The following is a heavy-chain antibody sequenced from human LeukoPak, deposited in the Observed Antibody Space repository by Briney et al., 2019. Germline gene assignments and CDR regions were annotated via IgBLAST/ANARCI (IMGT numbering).Heavy chain of an antibody. J-gene: IGHJ6*02. Sequence: GGSLRLSCAASGFTFSSYAMSWVRQAPGKGLEWVSGISGSGGSTYYADSVKGRFTISRDNSKNTLYLQMNSLRAEDTAVYYCARGWHHGMDVWGQGTTVTVSS. CDR1: GFTFSSYA. V-gene: IGHV3-23*01. CDR2: ISGSGGST. CDR3: ARGWHHGMDV. D-gene: IGHD2-15*01.